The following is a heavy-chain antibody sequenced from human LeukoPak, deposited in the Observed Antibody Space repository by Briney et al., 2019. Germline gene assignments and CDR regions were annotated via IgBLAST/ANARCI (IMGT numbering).Heavy chain of an antibody. D-gene: IGHD3-22*01. V-gene: IGHV4-59*01. Sequence: SETLSLTCAVYGGSFSGYYWSWIRQPPGKGLEWIGYIYYSGSTNYNPSLKSRVTISVDTSKNQFSLKLSSVTAADTAVYYCARAAYDSSGYYGWPDAFDIWGQGTMVTVSS. J-gene: IGHJ3*02. CDR2: IYYSGST. CDR3: ARAAYDSSGYYGWPDAFDI. CDR1: GGSFSGYY.